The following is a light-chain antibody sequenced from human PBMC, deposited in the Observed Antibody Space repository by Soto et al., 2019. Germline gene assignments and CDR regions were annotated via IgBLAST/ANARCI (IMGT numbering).Light chain of an antibody. CDR1: QGVSRSY. J-gene: IGKJ4*01. Sequence: EIVLTQSPGTLSLSPGERATLFCRASQGVSRSYFAWYQQTPGQAPRLLIYAASSRATGVPDSFSGSGSGTDFTLTISRLEPEDFAMYYCQQYGRSPPFAFGGGTKIEIK. CDR2: AAS. CDR3: QQYGRSPPFA. V-gene: IGKV3-20*01.